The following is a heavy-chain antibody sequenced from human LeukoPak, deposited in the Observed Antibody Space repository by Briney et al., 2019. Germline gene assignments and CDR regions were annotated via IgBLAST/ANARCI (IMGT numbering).Heavy chain of an antibody. CDR1: GFTFDDYA. D-gene: IGHD5-18*01. V-gene: IGHV3-9*01. CDR3: AKGSYGHPYYSDY. J-gene: IGHJ4*02. CDR2: ISWNSGSI. Sequence: GGSLSPCCAASGFTFDDYAMHWVRQAPGKGLEWVSGISWNSGSIGYADSVKGRFTISRDNAKNSLYLQMNSLRAEDTALYYCAKGSYGHPYYSDYLGQGTHVTVSS.